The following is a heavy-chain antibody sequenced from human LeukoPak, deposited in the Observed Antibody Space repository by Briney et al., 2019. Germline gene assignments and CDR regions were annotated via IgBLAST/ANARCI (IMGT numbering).Heavy chain of an antibody. J-gene: IGHJ5*02. CDR2: INPDNGGT. D-gene: IGHD3-10*01. Sequence: ASVKVSCKASGYTFADYYMNWVRQAPGQGLEWMGWINPDNGGTNYAQKFQGRVIMTRDTSITTVYMELSGLRSDNTAIYYCARGDYYGSPKTVAAWGQGTLVTVSS. CDR1: GYTFADYY. CDR3: ARGDYYGSPKTVAA. V-gene: IGHV1-2*02.